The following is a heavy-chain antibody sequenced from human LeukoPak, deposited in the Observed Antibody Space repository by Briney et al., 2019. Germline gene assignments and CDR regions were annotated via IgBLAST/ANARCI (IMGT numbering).Heavy chain of an antibody. V-gene: IGHV1-2*04. CDR3: ARGGPPALYSGSSTVPFDY. D-gene: IGHD1-26*01. Sequence: ASVKVSCKASGYTFTGYYMHWVRQAPGQGLEWMGWINPNSGGTNYAQKFQGWVTMTRDTSISTAYMELSRLRSDDTAVYYCARGGPPALYSGSSTVPFDYWGQGTLVTVSS. CDR2: INPNSGGT. J-gene: IGHJ4*02. CDR1: GYTFTGYY.